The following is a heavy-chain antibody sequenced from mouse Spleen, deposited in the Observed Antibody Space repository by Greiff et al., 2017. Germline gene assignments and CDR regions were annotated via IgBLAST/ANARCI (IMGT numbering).Heavy chain of an antibody. CDR3: ARGPYYYDGSYWYFDV. Sequence: DVKLVESGGGLVKPGGSLKLSCAASGFTFSSYAMSWVRQSPEKRLEWVAEISSGGSSTYYLDSLKSRFIISRDNAKNILYLQMSSLKSEDTATYYCARGPYYYDGSYWYFDVWGAGTTVTVSS. D-gene: IGHD1-1*01. V-gene: IGHV5-9-4*01. CDR2: ISSGGSST. CDR1: GFTFSSYA. J-gene: IGHJ1*01.